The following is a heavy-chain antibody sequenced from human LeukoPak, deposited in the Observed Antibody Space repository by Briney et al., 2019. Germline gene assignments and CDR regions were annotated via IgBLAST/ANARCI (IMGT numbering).Heavy chain of an antibody. V-gene: IGHV4-59*08. D-gene: IGHD5/OR15-5a*01. CDR1: GGSIRGYH. CDR3: ARHHIVSTGTFDY. J-gene: IGHJ4*02. CDR2: IYYGGST. Sequence: SETLSLTCTVSGGSIRGYHWRWIRQPPGKGLEWIGYIYYGGSTNYNPSLKSRVTISLDTSKNQFSLKLNSVTAADTAVYYCARHHIVSTGTFDYWGQGTLVTVSS.